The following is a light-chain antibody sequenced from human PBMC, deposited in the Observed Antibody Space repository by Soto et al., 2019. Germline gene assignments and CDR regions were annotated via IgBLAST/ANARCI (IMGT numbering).Light chain of an antibody. Sequence: DIQMSQSPSSLSASVGDRVTITCQASQDITNYLSWYQQKPGKAPKLLIYDASNLETGVPSRFSGSGSGTDFTFSISSLQPEDIATYYCQQYDDLPYTFGHGTKLEIK. CDR3: QQYDDLPYT. CDR1: QDITNY. J-gene: IGKJ2*01. V-gene: IGKV1-33*01. CDR2: DAS.